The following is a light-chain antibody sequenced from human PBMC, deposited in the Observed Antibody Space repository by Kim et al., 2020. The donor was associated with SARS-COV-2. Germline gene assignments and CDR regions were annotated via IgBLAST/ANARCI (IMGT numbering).Light chain of an antibody. Sequence: ASGGDRVTITCRASQGINTRLAWYQQKPGKAPKLLISAASTVQSGVPSRFSGSGSGTDFTLTISSLQPEDFATYYCQQAHSFPRTFGQGTKVDIK. J-gene: IGKJ1*01. V-gene: IGKV1-12*01. CDR3: QQAHSFPRT. CDR2: AAS. CDR1: QGINTR.